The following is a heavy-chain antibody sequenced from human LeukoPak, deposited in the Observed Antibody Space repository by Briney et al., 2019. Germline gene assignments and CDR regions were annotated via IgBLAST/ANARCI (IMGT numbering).Heavy chain of an antibody. D-gene: IGHD3-10*01. J-gene: IGHJ4*02. V-gene: IGHV3-30*18. CDR2: ISYDGSNK. CDR1: GFTFSSYG. CDR3: AKDLLFGQFGELYLFDY. Sequence: PGGSLRLSCAASGFTFSSYGIHWVRQAPGKGLEWLAVISYDGSNKYFADSVKGRFTISRDNSKDTLYLQMNSLRAEDTAVYYCAKDLLFGQFGELYLFDYWGQGSLVTVSS.